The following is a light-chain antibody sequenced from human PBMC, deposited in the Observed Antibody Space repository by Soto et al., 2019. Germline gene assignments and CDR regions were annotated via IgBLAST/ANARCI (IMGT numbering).Light chain of an antibody. CDR3: QQYNNWPQT. V-gene: IGKV3-15*01. CDR1: QSVSSN. Sequence: EIVLTQSPATLSLSPGERATLSCRASQSVSSNLAWYQQKPGQAPRLLIYGASTRATGIPARFSGSGSGTEFTLTIRSLQSEDFAVYYCQQYNNWPQTFGQGTTVDIK. J-gene: IGKJ1*01. CDR2: GAS.